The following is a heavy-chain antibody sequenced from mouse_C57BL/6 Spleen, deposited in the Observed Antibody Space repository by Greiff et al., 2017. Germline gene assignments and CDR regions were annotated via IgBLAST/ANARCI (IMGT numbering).Heavy chain of an antibody. V-gene: IGHV1-64*01. Sequence: QVQLQQPGAELVKPGASVKLSCKASGYTFTSYWMHWVKQRPGQGLEWIGMIHPNSGSTNYNEKFKSKASLTLDKSASTAYMQLSSLTSEDSAVYYCASPLYYGSSLDYWGQGTTLTVSS. CDR1: GYTFTSYW. D-gene: IGHD1-1*01. J-gene: IGHJ2*01. CDR2: IHPNSGST. CDR3: ASPLYYGSSLDY.